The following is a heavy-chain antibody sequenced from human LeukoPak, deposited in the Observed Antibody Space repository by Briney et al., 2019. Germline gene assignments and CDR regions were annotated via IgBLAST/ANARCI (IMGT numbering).Heavy chain of an antibody. CDR2: IYHSGST. V-gene: IGHV4-30-2*01. J-gene: IGHJ4*02. D-gene: IGHD3-16*01. CDR1: GGSISSGGYY. Sequence: SETLSLTCTVSGGSISSGGYYWSWIRQPPGKGLEWIGYIYHSGSTYYNPSLKSRVTISVDRSKNQFSLKLSSVTAADTAVYYCARVGDWAHFDYWGQGTLVTVSS. CDR3: ARVGDWAHFDY.